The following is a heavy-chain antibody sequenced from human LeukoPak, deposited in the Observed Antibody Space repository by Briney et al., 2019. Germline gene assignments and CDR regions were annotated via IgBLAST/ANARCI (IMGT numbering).Heavy chain of an antibody. V-gene: IGHV1-2*02. CDR3: ARVVGQGTAMPSRDFFDY. D-gene: IGHD5-18*01. CDR1: GYTXTAYC. Sequence: ASVKVSCKASGYTXTAYCIHWVRQAPGQGLEWMGWIDPNTGQTDSAQKFQGRVTVTRDTSINTAYMDLSSLRSDDTAVYYCARVVGQGTAMPSRDFFDYWGQGTLVTVSS. CDR2: IDPNTGQT. J-gene: IGHJ4*02.